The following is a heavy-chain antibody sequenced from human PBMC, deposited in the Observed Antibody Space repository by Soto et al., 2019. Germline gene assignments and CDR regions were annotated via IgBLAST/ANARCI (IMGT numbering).Heavy chain of an antibody. V-gene: IGHV1-69*06. CDR1: GGTFSSYA. CDR2: IIHIFGTA. CDR3: AREVLEWLLAGYYYYGMDV. D-gene: IGHD3-3*01. Sequence: QVQLVQSGAEVKKPGSSVKVSCKASGGTFSSYAISWVRQAPGQGLEWMGGIIHIFGTANYAQKFQGRVPITADKSTSTAYMALSSLRSEDTAVYYYAREVLEWLLAGYYYYGMDVWGQGTTVTVSS. J-gene: IGHJ6*02.